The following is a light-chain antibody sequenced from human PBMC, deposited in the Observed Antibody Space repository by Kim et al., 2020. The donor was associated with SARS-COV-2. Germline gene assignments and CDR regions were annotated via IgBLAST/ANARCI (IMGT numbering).Light chain of an antibody. CDR2: AAS. CDR1: QGISSY. Sequence: SASVGDRVTITCRASQGISSYLNWYQQKPGKAPNLLIYAASSLQSGVPSRFSGSGSGTDFTLTISSLQPEDFATYYCQQSNSPPYTFGQGTKLEI. CDR3: QQSNSPPYT. J-gene: IGKJ2*01. V-gene: IGKV1-39*01.